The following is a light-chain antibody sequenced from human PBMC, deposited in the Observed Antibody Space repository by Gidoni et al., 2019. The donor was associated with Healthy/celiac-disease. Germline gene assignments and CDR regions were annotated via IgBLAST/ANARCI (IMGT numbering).Light chain of an antibody. Sequence: DILMTPSPDSLAVSLCERATIYCKSSQTVLYSSNNKNYLAWYQQKPGQPPKLLIYWASTRESGVPDRFSGSGSGTDFTLTISSLQAEDVAVYYCQQYYSIPLTFGGGTKVEIK. CDR1: QTVLYSSNNKNY. J-gene: IGKJ4*02. CDR3: QQYYSIPLT. CDR2: WAS. V-gene: IGKV4-1*01.